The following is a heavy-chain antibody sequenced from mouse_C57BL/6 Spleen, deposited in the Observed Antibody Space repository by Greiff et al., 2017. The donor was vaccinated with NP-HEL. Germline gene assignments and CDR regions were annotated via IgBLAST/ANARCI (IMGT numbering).Heavy chain of an antibody. CDR3: ARDGYYVFFAY. V-gene: IGHV1-64*01. CDR1: GYTFTSYW. Sequence: VQLQQPGAELVKPGASVKLSCKASGYTFTSYWMHWVKQRPGQGLEWIGMIHPNSGSTNYNEKFKSKATLTVDKSSSTAYMQLSSLTSEDSAVYCGARDGYYVFFAYWGQGTSVTVSS. D-gene: IGHD2-3*01. CDR2: IHPNSGST. J-gene: IGHJ4*01.